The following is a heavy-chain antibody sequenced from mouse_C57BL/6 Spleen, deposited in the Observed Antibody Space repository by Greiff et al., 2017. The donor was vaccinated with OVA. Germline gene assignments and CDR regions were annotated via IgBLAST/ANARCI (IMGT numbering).Heavy chain of an antibody. CDR1: GYTFTEYT. J-gene: IGHJ4*01. CDR2: FYPGSGSI. D-gene: IGHD2-2*01. Sequence: QVQLQQSGAELVKPGASVKLSCKASGYTFTEYTIHWVKQRSGQGLEWIGGFYPGSGSIRYNEKFKGKATLTVDKSSSTVYMELSSLTSADSAVYFGARHEDYAYDGYYAMDYWGQGTSVTVSS. V-gene: IGHV1-62-2*01. CDR3: ARHEDYAYDGYYAMDY.